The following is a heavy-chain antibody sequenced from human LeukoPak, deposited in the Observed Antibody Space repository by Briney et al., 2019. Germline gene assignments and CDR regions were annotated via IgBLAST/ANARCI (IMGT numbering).Heavy chain of an antibody. CDR2: ISASGDST. V-gene: IGHV3-23*01. CDR3: ARDVISMVRGVPAYYFDY. D-gene: IGHD3-10*01. J-gene: IGHJ4*02. Sequence: GGSLRLSCAASGFTFSSYDMSWVRQAPGKGLEWVSGISASGDSTYYADSVKGRFTISRDNSKNTLYLQMNSLRAEDTAVYYCARDVISMVRGVPAYYFDYWGQGSPVTVSS. CDR1: GFTFSSYD.